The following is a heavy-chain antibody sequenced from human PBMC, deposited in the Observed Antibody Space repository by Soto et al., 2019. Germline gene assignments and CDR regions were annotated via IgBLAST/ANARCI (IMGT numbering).Heavy chain of an antibody. V-gene: IGHV3-23*01. CDR3: AKDRYCSSTSCYSPNYYYYGMDV. CDR1: GFTFSSYA. J-gene: IGHJ6*02. D-gene: IGHD2-2*01. CDR2: ISGSGGST. Sequence: EVQLLESGGGLVQPGGSLRLSCAASGFTFSSYAMSWVRQAPGKGLEWVSAISGSGGSTYYADSVKGRFTISRDNSKNTXXLXMXXPRAEDTAVYYCAKDRYCSSTSCYSPNYYYYGMDVWGQGTTVTVSS.